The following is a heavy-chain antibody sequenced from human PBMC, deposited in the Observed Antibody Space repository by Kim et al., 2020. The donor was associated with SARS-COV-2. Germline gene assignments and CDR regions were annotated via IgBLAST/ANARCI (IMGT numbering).Heavy chain of an antibody. V-gene: IGHV3-74*01. Sequence: GGSLRLSCAASGFSFSTYWMNWVRQAPGKGLVWVSRINTDGSSTSYADSVKGRFTMSRDNAKNTVYLQMNNLRADDTAVYYCGRGLSTFGEGSVDILGQGTLVTVSP. D-gene: IGHD3-16*01. CDR1: GFSFSTYW. J-gene: IGHJ4*02. CDR3: GRGLSTFGEGSVDI. CDR2: INTDGSST.